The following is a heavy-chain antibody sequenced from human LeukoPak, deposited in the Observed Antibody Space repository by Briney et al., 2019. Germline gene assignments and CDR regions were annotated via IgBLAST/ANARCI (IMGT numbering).Heavy chain of an antibody. V-gene: IGHV3-21*01. CDR1: GFTFTTFA. J-gene: IGHJ6*04. CDR3: AELGITMIGGV. CDR2: ISGSSDAI. Sequence: PGGSLRLSCAASGFTFTTFAMSWVRQAPGKGLEWVSTISGSSDAIYYADSVKGRFTISRDNAKNSLYLQMNSLRAEDTAVYYCAELGITMIGGVWGKGTTVTISS. D-gene: IGHD3-10*02.